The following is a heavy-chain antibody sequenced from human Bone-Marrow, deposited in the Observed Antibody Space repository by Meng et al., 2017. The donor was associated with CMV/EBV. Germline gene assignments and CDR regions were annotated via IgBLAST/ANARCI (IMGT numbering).Heavy chain of an antibody. Sequence: GGSLRLSCAASGFTFSSYSMNWVRQAPGKGLEWVSSISSSSSYIDYADSVKGRFTISRDNAKNSLYLQMNSLRVEDTAVYYCARDNMFTLGFDYWGQGTLVTVSS. CDR1: GFTFSSYS. J-gene: IGHJ4*02. V-gene: IGHV3-21*01. D-gene: IGHD3-10*02. CDR2: ISSSSSYI. CDR3: ARDNMFTLGFDY.